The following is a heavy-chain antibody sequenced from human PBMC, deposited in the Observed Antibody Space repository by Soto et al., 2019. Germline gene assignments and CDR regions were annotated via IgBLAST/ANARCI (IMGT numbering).Heavy chain of an antibody. V-gene: IGHV4-59*01. J-gene: IGHJ5*02. Sequence: QVQLQESGPGLVKPSETLSLTCTVSGGSISSYYWGWIRQPPGKGLEWIGYIYYSGSTNYNPSLKSRVTISVDTSKNQFSLKLSSVTAADTAVYYCARVLFGRGNWFDPWGQVTLVTVSS. CDR2: IYYSGST. CDR1: GGSISSYY. D-gene: IGHD3-3*01. CDR3: ARVLFGRGNWFDP.